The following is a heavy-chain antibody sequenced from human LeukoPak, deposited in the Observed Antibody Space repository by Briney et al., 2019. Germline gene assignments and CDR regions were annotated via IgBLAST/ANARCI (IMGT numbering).Heavy chain of an antibody. Sequence: PSGTLSLTCAVSGGSISSSNWWSWVRQPPGKGLEWIGEIYHSGSTNYNPSLKSRVTISVDKSKNQFSLKLSSVTAADTAVYYCAGSGYSSGWYRNWFDPWGQGTLVTVSS. CDR3: AGSGYSSGWYRNWFDP. CDR1: GGSISSSNW. D-gene: IGHD6-19*01. V-gene: IGHV4-4*02. CDR2: IYHSGST. J-gene: IGHJ5*02.